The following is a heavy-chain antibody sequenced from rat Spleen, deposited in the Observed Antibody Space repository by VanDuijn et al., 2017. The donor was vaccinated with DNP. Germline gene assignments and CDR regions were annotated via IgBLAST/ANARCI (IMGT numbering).Heavy chain of an antibody. CDR1: GFIFSDFW. CDR2: ITSAASSP. J-gene: IGHJ2*01. V-gene: IGHV5-31*01. CDR3: ATRGYYGLAYYFNY. Sequence: EVQLVESGGGLVQPGGSLRLSCIASGFIFSDFWMTWVRQAPGKGLEWVASITSAASSPSYADSVKGRFTISRDNTENTLYLQMDSLRSEDTATYYCATRGYYGLAYYFNYWGQGVMVTVSS. D-gene: IGHD1-6*01.